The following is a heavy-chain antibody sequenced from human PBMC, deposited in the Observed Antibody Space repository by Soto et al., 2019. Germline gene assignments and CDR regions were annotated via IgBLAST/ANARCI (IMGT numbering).Heavy chain of an antibody. CDR2: ISWDDDK. CDR1: GFSLTTSGVG. D-gene: IGHD3-3*01. J-gene: IGHJ4*02. CDR3: AHRILRTVFGLVTTTAIYFDF. Sequence: QITLNESGPTVVKPAETLTLTCTFSGFSLTTSGVGVGWIRQSPGKAPEWLALISWDDDKRYSASLKSRLTIPKDTSKNQVVLRMASVDPADTATYYCAHRILRTVFGLVTTTAIYFDFWGQGTPVVVSS. V-gene: IGHV2-5*02.